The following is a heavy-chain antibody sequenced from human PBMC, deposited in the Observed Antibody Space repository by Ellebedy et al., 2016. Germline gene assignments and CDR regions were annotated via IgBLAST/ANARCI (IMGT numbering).Heavy chain of an antibody. D-gene: IGHD1-1*01. CDR1: GFTFSSYA. Sequence: GESLKISCAASGFTFSSYAMSWVRQAPGKGLEWVSAISGSGGSTYYADSVKGRFTISRDNSKNTLYLQMNSLRAEDTAVYYCAKDRRTTGTTERVANWFDPWGQGTLVTVSS. J-gene: IGHJ5*02. CDR3: AKDRRTTGTTERVANWFDP. CDR2: ISGSGGST. V-gene: IGHV3-23*01.